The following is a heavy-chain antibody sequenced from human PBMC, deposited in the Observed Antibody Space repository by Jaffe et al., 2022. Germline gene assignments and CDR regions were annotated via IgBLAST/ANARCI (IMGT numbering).Heavy chain of an antibody. J-gene: IGHJ6*03. Sequence: EVQLVESGGGLVQPGRSLRLSCTASGFTFGDYAMSWVRQAPGKGLEWVGFIRSKAYGGTTEYAASVKGRFTISRDDSKSIAYLQMNSLKTEDTAVYYCTRDWVYCSGGSCYFGPGYYYYMDVWGKGTTVTVSS. V-gene: IGHV3-49*04. D-gene: IGHD2-15*01. CDR2: IRSKAYGGTT. CDR3: TRDWVYCSGGSCYFGPGYYYYMDV. CDR1: GFTFGDYA.